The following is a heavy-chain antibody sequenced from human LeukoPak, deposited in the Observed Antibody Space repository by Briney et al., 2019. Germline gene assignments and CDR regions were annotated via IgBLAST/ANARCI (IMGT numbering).Heavy chain of an antibody. CDR1: VGTFSSYA. Sequence: SVKLSCKASVGTFSSYAISWVRKAPGQGLEWMGRIIPILDIANYAQKFQGRVTITADKSTSIAYMELSSLRSEDTAVYDCERQKEMAKSHRSFDYWGQGTLVTVSS. D-gene: IGHD5-24*01. V-gene: IGHV1-69*04. CDR2: IIPILDIA. J-gene: IGHJ4*02. CDR3: ERQKEMAKSHRSFDY.